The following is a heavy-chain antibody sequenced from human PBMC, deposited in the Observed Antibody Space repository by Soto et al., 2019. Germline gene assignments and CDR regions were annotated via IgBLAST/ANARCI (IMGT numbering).Heavy chain of an antibody. V-gene: IGHV4-31*03. CDR2: ISYSGST. CDR3: ARARGAAMFPSSNWFDP. J-gene: IGHJ5*02. Sequence: QVQLQESGPGLVKPSQTLSLTCTVSGGSISSGGYYWSWIRQHPGKGLEWIGYISYSGSTYYNPSLKSRVTTSVDTSKNQFALKLSSVTSADTAVYYCARARGAAMFPSSNWFDPWGQGTLVTVSS. D-gene: IGHD2-2*01. CDR1: GGSISSGGYY.